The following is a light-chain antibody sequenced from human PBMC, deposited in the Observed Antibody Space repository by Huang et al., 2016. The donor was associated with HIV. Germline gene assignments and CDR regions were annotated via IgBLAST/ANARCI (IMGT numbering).Light chain of an antibody. CDR3: QQSFSTLT. CDR2: GTS. CDR1: ENITSF. Sequence: DIQMTQSPSSLSASVGDSVSISCRATENITSFLYWYHQKPGTVPRLLIYGTSTLQSGVPSRFSGRGSGTDFTLTIRSLEPEDIGTYYCQQSFSTLTFGGGTKVQIK. V-gene: IGKV1-39*01. J-gene: IGKJ4*01.